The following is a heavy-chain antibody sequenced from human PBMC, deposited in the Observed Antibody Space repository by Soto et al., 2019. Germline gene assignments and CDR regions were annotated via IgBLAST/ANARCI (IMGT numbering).Heavy chain of an antibody. D-gene: IGHD2-21*02. CDR1: GFSLSTSGVG. CDR2: IYWDDDK. J-gene: IGHJ6*02. CDR3: IQSRCGGDCLQSYASHYYYGMDV. V-gene: IGHV2-5*02. Sequence: SGPTLVNPTQTLTLTCTFSGFSLSTSGVGVGWIRQPPGKALEWLALIYWDDDKRYSPSLRSRLTISKDTSKNKVVLTMTNMDPVDTATYHCIQSRCGGDCLQSYASHYYYGMDVWGQGTTVTVSS.